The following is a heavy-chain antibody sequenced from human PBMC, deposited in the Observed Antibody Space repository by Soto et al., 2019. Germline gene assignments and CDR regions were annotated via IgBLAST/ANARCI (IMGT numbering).Heavy chain of an antibody. V-gene: IGHV1-69*08. Sequence: QVQLVQSGAEVKKPGSSVKVSCKASGGTFSSYTISWVRQAPGQGLEWMGRIIPILGIANYAQKFQGRVTITADKSTSTAYMELSSLRSEDTAVYYCAREGGYGSGTQPFKWGQGTLVTVSS. CDR3: AREGGYGSGTQPFK. J-gene: IGHJ4*02. D-gene: IGHD3-10*01. CDR1: GGTFSSYT. CDR2: IIPILGIA.